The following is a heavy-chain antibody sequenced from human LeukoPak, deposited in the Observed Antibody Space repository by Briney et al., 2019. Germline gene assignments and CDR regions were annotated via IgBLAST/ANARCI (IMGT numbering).Heavy chain of an antibody. V-gene: IGHV3-11*05. CDR3: ARENGYSSSWYSDY. D-gene: IGHD6-13*01. Sequence: PGGSLRLSCAASGLTFSVYYMSWVRQAPGKGLEWVSDISSTSIYTNYADSVKGRFTVSRDNANNSLYLQMNSLKAEDMAVEYCARENGYSSSWYSDYWGQGTLVTVSS. J-gene: IGHJ4*02. CDR1: GLTFSVYY. CDR2: ISSTSIYT.